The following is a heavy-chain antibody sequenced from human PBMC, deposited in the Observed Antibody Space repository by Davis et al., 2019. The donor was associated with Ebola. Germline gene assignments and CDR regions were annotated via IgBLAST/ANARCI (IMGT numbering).Heavy chain of an antibody. CDR1: GFSFSSYA. J-gene: IGHJ4*02. D-gene: IGHD3-10*01. V-gene: IGHV1-3*01. CDR3: ARSHGSANFDY. Sequence: GESLKISCAASGFSFSSYAMHWVRQAPGQRLEWMGWITVGNGNTKYSQKFQGRVTITRDTSASTAYMELSSLRSEDTAVYYCARSHGSANFDYWGQGTLVTVSS. CDR2: ITVGNGNT.